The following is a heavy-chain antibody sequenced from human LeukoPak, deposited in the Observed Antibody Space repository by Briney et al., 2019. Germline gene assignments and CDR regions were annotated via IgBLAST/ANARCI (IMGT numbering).Heavy chain of an antibody. CDR2: IFFDGSNR. V-gene: IGHV3-30*02. D-gene: IGHD5-12*01. CDR3: AKEGYSGYGTADY. J-gene: IGHJ4*02. Sequence: GGSLRLSCAASGFTFSSYGMDWVRQAPGKGVEWVAIIFFDGSNRYYADSVKGRFTISRDNSRSTLYLQMNSLRPEDTAVYYCAKEGYSGYGTADYWGQGTLVTVSP. CDR1: GFTFSSYG.